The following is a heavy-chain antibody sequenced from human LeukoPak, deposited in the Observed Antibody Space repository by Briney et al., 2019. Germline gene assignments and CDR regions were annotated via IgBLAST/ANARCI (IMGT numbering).Heavy chain of an antibody. J-gene: IGHJ4*02. V-gene: IGHV4-34*01. CDR2: IYYSGST. D-gene: IGHD4-23*01. CDR3: ARVYGGKSDLFDY. Sequence: SETLSLTCAVYGGSFSGYYWSWIRQPPGKGLEWIGSIYYSGSTYYNPSLKSRVTISVDTSKNQFSLKLSSVTAADTAVYYCARVYGGKSDLFDYWGQGTLVTVSS. CDR1: GGSFSGYY.